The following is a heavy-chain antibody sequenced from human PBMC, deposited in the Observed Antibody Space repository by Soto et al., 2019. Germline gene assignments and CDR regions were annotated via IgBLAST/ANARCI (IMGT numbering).Heavy chain of an antibody. CDR1: GFTFGDYA. Sequence: PGGSLRLSCTASGFTFGDYAMSWFRQAPGKGLEWVGFIRSKAYGGTTEYAASVKGRFTISRDDSKSIAYLQMNSLKTEDTAVYYGTRVVGCTSCYEGFYFDYWGQGTLVTVSS. V-gene: IGHV3-49*03. J-gene: IGHJ4*02. D-gene: IGHD2-2*01. CDR3: TRVVGCTSCYEGFYFDY. CDR2: IRSKAYGGTT.